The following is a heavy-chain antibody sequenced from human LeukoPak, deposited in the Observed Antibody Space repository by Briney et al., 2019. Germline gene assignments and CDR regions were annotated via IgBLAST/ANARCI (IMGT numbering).Heavy chain of an antibody. D-gene: IGHD1-14*01. V-gene: IGHV3-74*01. J-gene: IGHJ4*02. CDR3: ARVGTGTTRDY. Sequence: GGSLRLSCAASGFTFSGYWMHWVRQAPGKGLVWVSRISTDGSSTSYADSVKGRFTISRDNAENTLYLQMNSLRAEDTAVYYCARVGTGTTRDYWGQGTLVTVSS. CDR2: ISTDGSST. CDR1: GFTFSGYW.